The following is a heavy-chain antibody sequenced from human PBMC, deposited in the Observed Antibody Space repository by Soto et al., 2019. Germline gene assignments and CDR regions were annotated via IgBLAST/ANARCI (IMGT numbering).Heavy chain of an antibody. J-gene: IGHJ6*02. D-gene: IGHD4-4*01. CDR3: ARKAVTTHYYYYYGMDV. V-gene: IGHV4-31*03. CDR1: GGSISSGGYY. Sequence: QVQLQESGPGLVKPSQTLSLTCTVSGGSISSGGYYWSWIRQHPGKGLEWIGYIYYSGSTYYNPSLKSRVTISVDTSKNQFSLKLSSVTAADTAVYYCARKAVTTHYYYYYGMDVWGQGTTVTVSS. CDR2: IYYSGST.